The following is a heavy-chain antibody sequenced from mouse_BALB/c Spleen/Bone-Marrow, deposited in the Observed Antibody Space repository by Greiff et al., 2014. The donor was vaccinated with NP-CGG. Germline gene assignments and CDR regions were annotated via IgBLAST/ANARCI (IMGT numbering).Heavy chain of an antibody. V-gene: IGHV1-55*01. Sequence: VKMSCKASGYTFTSYWMHWVKQRQGQGLEWIGDIYPGIDSTNYSEKFKSKATLTVDSSSSTAYMQLSSLTSEDSAVYYCAREKDWVFDYWGQGTTLTVSS. J-gene: IGHJ2*01. CDR2: IYPGIDST. D-gene: IGHD4-1*01. CDR3: AREKDWVFDY. CDR1: GYTFTSYW.